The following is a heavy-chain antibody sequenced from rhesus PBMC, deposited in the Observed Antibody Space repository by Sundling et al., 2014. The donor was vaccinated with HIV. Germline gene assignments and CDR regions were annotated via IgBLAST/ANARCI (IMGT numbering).Heavy chain of an antibody. V-gene: IGHV4-165*01. Sequence: QVQLQESGPGLVKPSETLSLTCAVSGGSISGYYWSWIRQPPGKGLEWIGHIYGTTGTTYYNPSLKSRVSLSRDTSKNQLSLKLSSVTAADTAVYYCARLSEYCSGSGCYGYFEVWGQGALVTVSS. CDR1: GGSISGYY. CDR2: IYGTTGTT. D-gene: IGHD2-21*01. J-gene: IGHJ1*01. CDR3: ARLSEYCSGSGCYGYFEV.